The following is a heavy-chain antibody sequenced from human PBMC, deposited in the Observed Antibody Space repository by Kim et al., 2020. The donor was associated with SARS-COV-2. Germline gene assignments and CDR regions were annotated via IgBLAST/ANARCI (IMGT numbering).Heavy chain of an antibody. CDR3: ARDMGSSYDTRGLKHPGSFVY. J-gene: IGHJ4*02. CDR2: LSSDGSNK. CDR1: GFTFNIYA. V-gene: IGHV3-30*04. Sequence: GGSLRLSCAASGFTFNIYAMHWVRQAPGKGLEWVGRLSSDGSNKYYADSVKGRFTFSRDNSKNTLFLQMNSLRPDDTAIYYCARDMGSSYDTRGLKHPGSFVYWGQNPLLPVS. D-gene: IGHD3-22*01.